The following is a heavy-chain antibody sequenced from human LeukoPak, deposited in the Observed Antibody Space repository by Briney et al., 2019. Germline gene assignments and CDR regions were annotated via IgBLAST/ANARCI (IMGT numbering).Heavy chain of an antibody. CDR2: INHSGST. Sequence: SETLSLTCAVYGGSFSGYFCTWIRQRPGKRLEWIGEINHSGSTNYNPALKSRVTISVDTSKNQFSLKLSSVTPADTAVYYCAILAVQLAFESWGEGALVTVSS. CDR3: AILAVQLAFES. V-gene: IGHV4-34*01. D-gene: IGHD6-19*01. CDR1: GGSFSGYF. J-gene: IGHJ4*02.